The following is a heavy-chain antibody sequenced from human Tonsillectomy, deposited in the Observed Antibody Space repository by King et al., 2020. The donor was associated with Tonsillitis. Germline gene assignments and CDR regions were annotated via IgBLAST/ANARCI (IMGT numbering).Heavy chain of an antibody. J-gene: IGHJ3*02. Sequence: VQLVESGGGVVQPGRSQRLSCAASGFTFSSYGMHWVRQAPGKGLEWVAVISYDGSNKHYVDSVKGRFTISRDNSMNTLYLQMNSLRPEDTAVYYCATKQKWSGHYVEEFDIWGQGTMVTVSS. CDR2: ISYDGSNK. CDR3: ATKQKWSGHYVEEFDI. V-gene: IGHV3-30*03. D-gene: IGHD3-3*01. CDR1: GFTFSSYG.